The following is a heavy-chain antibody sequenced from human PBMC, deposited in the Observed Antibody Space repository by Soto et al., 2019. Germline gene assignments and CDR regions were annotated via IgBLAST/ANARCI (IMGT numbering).Heavy chain of an antibody. Sequence: ASVKVSCKASGYTFTSYGISWVRQAPGQGLEWMGWISAYNGNTNYAQKLQGRVTMTTDTSTCTAYMELRSLRSDDTAVYYCARYYYDSSGYYYVEDGMDVWGQGTTVTVSS. D-gene: IGHD3-22*01. J-gene: IGHJ6*02. V-gene: IGHV1-18*01. CDR2: ISAYNGNT. CDR1: GYTFTSYG. CDR3: ARYYYDSSGYYYVEDGMDV.